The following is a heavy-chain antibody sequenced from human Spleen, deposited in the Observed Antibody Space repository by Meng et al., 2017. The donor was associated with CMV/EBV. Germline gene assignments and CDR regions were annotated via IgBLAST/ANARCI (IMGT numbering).Heavy chain of an antibody. CDR1: GYTFTDYY. Sequence: ASVKVSCKASGYTFTDYYIHWVRQAPGQGLEWMGWINPSSGGINYAQKFRGRVTMTRDTSISTAYMELSRLRSDDTAVYYCARRKNNWNHPFDYWGQGTLVTVSS. J-gene: IGHJ4*02. V-gene: IGHV1-2*02. D-gene: IGHD1-14*01. CDR2: INPSSGGI. CDR3: ARRKNNWNHPFDY.